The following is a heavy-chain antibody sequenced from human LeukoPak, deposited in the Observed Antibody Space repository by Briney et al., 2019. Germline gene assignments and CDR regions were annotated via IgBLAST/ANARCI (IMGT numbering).Heavy chain of an antibody. D-gene: IGHD3-3*01. Sequence: PGGSLRLSCAASGFTFSSYAMSWVRQAPGKGLEWVSAISGSGGSTYYADSVKGRFTISRDNSKNTLYLQMNSLRAEDTAVYYCAKLGDTIFGVVMKPPFDHWGQGTLVTVSS. CDR1: GFTFSSYA. J-gene: IGHJ4*02. CDR3: AKLGDTIFGVVMKPPFDH. V-gene: IGHV3-23*01. CDR2: ISGSGGST.